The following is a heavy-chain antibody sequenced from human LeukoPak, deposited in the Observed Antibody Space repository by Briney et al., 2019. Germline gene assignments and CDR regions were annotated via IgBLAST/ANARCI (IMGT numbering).Heavy chain of an antibody. J-gene: IGHJ4*02. CDR1: GGSISSYY. Sequence: SETLSLTCTVSGGSISSYYWSWIRQPPGKGLEWIGYIYYSGSTNYNPSLKSRVTISVDTSRNQFSLKLSSVTAADTAVYYCARESGSYFDYWGQGTLVTVSS. CDR2: IYYSGST. D-gene: IGHD1-26*01. V-gene: IGHV4-59*01. CDR3: ARESGSYFDY.